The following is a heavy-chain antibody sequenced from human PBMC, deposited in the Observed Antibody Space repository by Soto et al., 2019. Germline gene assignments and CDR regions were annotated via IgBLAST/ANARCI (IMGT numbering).Heavy chain of an antibody. CDR3: ARDHPLRFLAWFLAGGAFDI. Sequence: ASVKVSCKASGYTFTSYGISWVRQAPGQGLEWMGWISAYNGNTNYAQKLQGRATMTTDTSTSTAYMELRSLRSDDTAVYYCARDHPLRFLAWFLAGGAFDIWGQGTMVTVSS. D-gene: IGHD3-3*01. J-gene: IGHJ3*02. V-gene: IGHV1-18*04. CDR1: GYTFTSYG. CDR2: ISAYNGNT.